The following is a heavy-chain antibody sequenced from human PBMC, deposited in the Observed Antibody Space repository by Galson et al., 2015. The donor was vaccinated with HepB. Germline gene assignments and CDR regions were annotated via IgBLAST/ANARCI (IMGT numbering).Heavy chain of an antibody. D-gene: IGHD3-10*01. CDR3: ARERGSGRVTVHTRRGAFDM. CDR1: GFRFSSNY. J-gene: IGHJ3*02. Sequence: SLRLSCAASGFRFSSNYMNWVRQAPGKGLEWVSVIYNGGSTYYADSVKGRFTISRDNSKNTLYLQMNSLRAEDTAVYYCARERGSGRVTVHTRRGAFDMWGQGTLVTVSP. V-gene: IGHV3-53*01. CDR2: IYNGGST.